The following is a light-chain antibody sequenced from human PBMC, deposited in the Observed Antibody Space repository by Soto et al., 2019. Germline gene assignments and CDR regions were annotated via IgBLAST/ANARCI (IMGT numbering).Light chain of an antibody. CDR1: QSISSY. Sequence: DIQMTQSPSSLSASVGDRVTITCLASQSISSYLNWYQQKPGKAPKLLIYDASSLESGVPSRFSGSGSGTEFTLTISSLQPDDFATYYCQQYNSYSPLTCGGGTKVDIK. J-gene: IGKJ4*01. V-gene: IGKV1-5*01. CDR2: DAS. CDR3: QQYNSYSPLT.